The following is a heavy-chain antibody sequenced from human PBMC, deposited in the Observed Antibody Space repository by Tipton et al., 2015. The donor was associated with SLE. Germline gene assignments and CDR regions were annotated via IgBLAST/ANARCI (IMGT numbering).Heavy chain of an antibody. D-gene: IGHD4-17*01. V-gene: IGHV3-7*02. CDR2: IKHDGSGI. CDR3: AADYGDPVD. J-gene: IGHJ4*02. CDR1: GFTFSSYW. Sequence: QLVQSGGGLVQPGGSLRLSCAASGFTFSSYWMSWVRQAPGKGLEWVANIKHDGSGIYYVDSVKGRFTVSRDNAKNSLYLQMNSLRAEDTAVYYCAADYGDPVDWGQGTLVTVSS.